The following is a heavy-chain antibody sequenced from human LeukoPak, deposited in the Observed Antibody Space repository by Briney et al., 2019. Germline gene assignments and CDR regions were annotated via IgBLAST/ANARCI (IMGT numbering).Heavy chain of an antibody. CDR1: GGSISTYY. J-gene: IGHJ4*02. CDR3: ARSSNSPSLPNDY. Sequence: PSETLSLTCTVSGGSISTYYWNWIRQPAGKGLEWIGRIYTSGSTNYNPSLKSRVTMSVDTSKNQFSLKLSSVTAADTAVYYCARSSNSPSLPNDYWGQGPLVTVSS. CDR2: IYTSGST. V-gene: IGHV4-4*07. D-gene: IGHD6-6*01.